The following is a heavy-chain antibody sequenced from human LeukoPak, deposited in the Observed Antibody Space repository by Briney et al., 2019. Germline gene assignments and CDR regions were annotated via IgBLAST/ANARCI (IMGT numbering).Heavy chain of an antibody. CDR3: EXXXXXXGXXXXDH. Sequence: FTXXYMHWVRQAPGQGXEWXGWINPNSGGTNYAQKFQGRVTMTRDTSISTAYMELSRLRSEDTAMYYCEXXXXXXGXXXXDHWGQXTXVTVSS. V-gene: IGHV1-2*02. CDR2: INPNSGGT. CDR1: FTXXY. J-gene: IGHJ4*02.